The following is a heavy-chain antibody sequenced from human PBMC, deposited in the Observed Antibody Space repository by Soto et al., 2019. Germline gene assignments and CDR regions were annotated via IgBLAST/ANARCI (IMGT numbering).Heavy chain of an antibody. CDR1: GFTFSTYN. D-gene: IGHD6-6*01. CDR3: ARDGDRSSLGYYYYMDV. Sequence: PGGSLRLSCAASGFTFSTYNMNWVRQAPGKGLEWVSFISGSDFTTYYADSVKGRFTISRDNGKNSLSLQMNSLRAEDTAVYYCARDGDRSSLGYYYYMDVWGKGTTVTVSS. CDR2: ISGSDFTT. J-gene: IGHJ6*03. V-gene: IGHV3-48*01.